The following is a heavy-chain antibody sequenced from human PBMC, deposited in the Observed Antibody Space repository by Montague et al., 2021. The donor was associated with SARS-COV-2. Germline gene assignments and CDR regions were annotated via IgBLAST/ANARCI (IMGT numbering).Heavy chain of an antibody. CDR3: ARQLPSYCATNKCYSCYFDG. CDR2: ISYTGRT. Sequence: SETLSLTCTVSGGSISSPDYYWGWIRQSPGKGLEWIGSISYTGRTYYNPSLRSRASFSMDTSKNHFSLSLCSVTVADTAVYFCARQLPSYCATNKCYSCYFDGWGQGALVTVSS. J-gene: IGHJ4*03. D-gene: IGHD2-8*01. CDR1: GGSISSPDYY. V-gene: IGHV4-39*01.